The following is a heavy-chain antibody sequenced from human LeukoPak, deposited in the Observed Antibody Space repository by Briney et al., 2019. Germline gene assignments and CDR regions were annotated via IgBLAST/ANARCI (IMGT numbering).Heavy chain of an antibody. CDR2: ISSSSSYI. V-gene: IGHV3-21*01. CDR3: ARGPPMVRELDY. D-gene: IGHD3-10*01. Sequence: GGSLRLSCAASGFTFSSYSMNWVRQAPGKGLEWVSSISSSSSYIYYADSVKGRFTISRDNAKNSLYLQMNSLRAEDTAVYYCARGPPMVRELDYWGQGTLVTVSS. CDR1: GFTFSSYS. J-gene: IGHJ4*02.